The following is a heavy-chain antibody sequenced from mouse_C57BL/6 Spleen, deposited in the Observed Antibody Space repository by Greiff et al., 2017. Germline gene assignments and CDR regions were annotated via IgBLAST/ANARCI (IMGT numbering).Heavy chain of an antibody. CDR2: IYPGSGST. CDR3: AREGTEYAMDY. D-gene: IGHD3-3*01. Sequence: QVQLQQPGAELVKPGASVKMSCKASGYTFTSYWITWVKQRPGQGLEWIGDIYPGSGSTNYNGKFKSKATLTVDTSSSTAYMQLSSLTSEDSAVDYCAREGTEYAMDYWGQGTSVTVSS. V-gene: IGHV1-55*01. J-gene: IGHJ4*01. CDR1: GYTFTSYW.